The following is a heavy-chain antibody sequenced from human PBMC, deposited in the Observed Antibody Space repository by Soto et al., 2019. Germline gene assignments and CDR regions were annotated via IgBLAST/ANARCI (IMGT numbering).Heavy chain of an antibody. CDR2: IKPDGSEK. Sequence: GGSLRLSCAASGFIFSSYWMTWVRQAPGKGLEWVANIKPDGSEKYYVDSVKGRFTISRDNAKNSLYLQMNSLRVEDTAVYYCARGGGLTIPFTWGQGTLVTVSS. V-gene: IGHV3-7*01. CDR3: ARGGGLTIPFT. CDR1: GFIFSSYW. D-gene: IGHD1-1*01. J-gene: IGHJ5*02.